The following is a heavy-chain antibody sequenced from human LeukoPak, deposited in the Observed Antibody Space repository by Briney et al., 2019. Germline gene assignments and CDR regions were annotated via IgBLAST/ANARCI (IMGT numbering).Heavy chain of an antibody. D-gene: IGHD6-13*01. Sequence: GGSLRLSCAASGFTFSSYAMSWVRQAPGKGLERVSAISGSGGSTYYADSVKGRFTISRDNSKNTLYLQMNSLRAEDTAVYYCAKSEVEIAAAGDYFDYWGQGTLVTVSS. V-gene: IGHV3-23*01. CDR1: GFTFSSYA. CDR3: AKSEVEIAAAGDYFDY. CDR2: ISGSGGST. J-gene: IGHJ4*02.